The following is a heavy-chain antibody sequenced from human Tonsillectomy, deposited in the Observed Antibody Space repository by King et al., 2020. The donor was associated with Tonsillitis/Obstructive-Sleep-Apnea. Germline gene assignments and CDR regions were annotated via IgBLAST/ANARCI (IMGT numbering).Heavy chain of an antibody. CDR3: AKSPGYSGYGNFDY. V-gene: IGHV3-30*18. CDR2: ISYDGSNK. Sequence: VQLVESGGGVVQPGRSLRLSCAASGFTFSSYGMHWVRQAPGKGLEWVAVISYDGSNKYYADSVKGRFTISRDNSKNTLYLQMNSLRAEDTAVYYCAKSPGYSGYGNFDYWGQGTLDTVSS. CDR1: GFTFSSYG. D-gene: IGHD5-12*01. J-gene: IGHJ4*02.